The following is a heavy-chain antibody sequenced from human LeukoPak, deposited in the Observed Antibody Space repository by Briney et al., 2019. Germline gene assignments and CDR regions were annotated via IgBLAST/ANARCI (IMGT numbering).Heavy chain of an antibody. Sequence: GGSLRLSCAASGFTFSSYAMNWVRQAPGKAMDWVSSITSSGTYIFYADSVKGRFTISRDNAKNSLYLQMDSLGPEDTAVYYCARDPYSGNYGNDYYYYMDVWGKGTTVTISS. CDR3: ARDPYSGNYGNDYYYYMDV. CDR1: GFTFSSYA. V-gene: IGHV3-21*01. D-gene: IGHD1-26*01. J-gene: IGHJ6*03. CDR2: ITSSGTYI.